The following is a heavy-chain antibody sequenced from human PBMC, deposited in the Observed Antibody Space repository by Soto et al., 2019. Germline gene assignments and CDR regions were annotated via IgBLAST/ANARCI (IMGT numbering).Heavy chain of an antibody. D-gene: IGHD6-25*01. CDR2: IYYSGST. CDR3: ARQRRDFDY. CDR1: GGSFSGYY. Sequence: PSETLSLTCAVYGGSFSGYYWSWIRQPPGKGLEWIGSIYYSGSTFYNPSLKSRVTISVDTSKNQFSLNLSSVTAADTAVYYCARQRRDFDYWGQGSLVTVSS. V-gene: IGHV4-34*01. J-gene: IGHJ4*02.